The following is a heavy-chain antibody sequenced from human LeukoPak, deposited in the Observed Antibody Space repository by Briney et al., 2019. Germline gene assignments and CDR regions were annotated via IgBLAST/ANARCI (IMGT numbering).Heavy chain of an antibody. CDR1: GGSVSSGSYY. Sequence: SETLSLTCTVSGGSVSSGSYYWSWIRQPPGKGLEWIGYIYYSGSTNYNPSLKSRVTISVDTSKNQFSPKLSSVTAADTAVYYCARGILYYYGSGSYYYYYYGMDVWGQGTTVTVSS. D-gene: IGHD3-10*01. J-gene: IGHJ6*02. CDR3: ARGILYYYGSGSYYYYYYGMDV. CDR2: IYYSGST. V-gene: IGHV4-61*01.